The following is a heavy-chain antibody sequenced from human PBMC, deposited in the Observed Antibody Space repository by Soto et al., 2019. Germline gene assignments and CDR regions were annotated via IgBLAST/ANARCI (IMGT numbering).Heavy chain of an antibody. CDR1: GYTFTSYD. Sequence: ASVKVSCKASGYTFTSYDINWVRQATGQGLEWMGWMNPNSGNTGYAQKFQGRVTMTRNTSISTAYMELSNLRSEDTAVYYCATDVLAANPPQFAFYYYYSYGMDFWGQGTTVTDSS. CDR3: ATDVLAANPPQFAFYYYYSYGMDF. D-gene: IGHD3-3*02. CDR2: MNPNSGNT. V-gene: IGHV1-8*01. J-gene: IGHJ6*02.